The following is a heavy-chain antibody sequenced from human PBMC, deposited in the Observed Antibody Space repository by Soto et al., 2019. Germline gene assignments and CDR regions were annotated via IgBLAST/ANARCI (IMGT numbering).Heavy chain of an antibody. CDR3: ARDEGSHGFDS. V-gene: IGHV1-18*04. D-gene: IGHD6-19*01. CDR1: GYTFTNYG. J-gene: IGHJ4*02. Sequence: ASVKVSCKASGYTFTNYGISWVRQAPGQGPEWMGWVSGYNGNTNYAQKLRGRVTMTTDTSTSTAYMELRTLRSDDTAVYYCARDEGSHGFDSWGQGTLVTVS. CDR2: VSGYNGNT.